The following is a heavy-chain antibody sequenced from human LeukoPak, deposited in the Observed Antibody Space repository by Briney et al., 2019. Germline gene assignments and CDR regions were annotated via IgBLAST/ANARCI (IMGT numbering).Heavy chain of an antibody. Sequence: PSETLSLTCTVSGVSMSAYQWSWVRQSPEKGLEGVGCINTKGETSYNPSLKSRVTTSVDTSKSQFSLRLTSVTAADTAVYYCATSNDAKIAPFDHWGQGAPVTVSS. V-gene: IGHV4-4*09. CDR1: GVSMSAYQ. CDR3: ATSNDAKIAPFDH. D-gene: IGHD2-21*01. CDR2: INTKGET. J-gene: IGHJ4*02.